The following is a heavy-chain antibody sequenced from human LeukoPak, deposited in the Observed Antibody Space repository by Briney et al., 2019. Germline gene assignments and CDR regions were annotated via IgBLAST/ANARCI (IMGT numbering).Heavy chain of an antibody. CDR1: GYTFTSYD. D-gene: IGHD3-22*01. V-gene: IGHV1-8*01. CDR2: MNPNSGNT. J-gene: IGHJ6*02. Sequence: ASVKVSCKASGYTFTSYDINWVRQATGQGLEWMGWMNPNSGNTGYAQKFQGRVTMTRNTSISTAYMELSSLRSEDTAVYYCARGSGSRGYYYCGMDAWGQGTTVTVSS. CDR3: ARGSGSRGYYYCGMDA.